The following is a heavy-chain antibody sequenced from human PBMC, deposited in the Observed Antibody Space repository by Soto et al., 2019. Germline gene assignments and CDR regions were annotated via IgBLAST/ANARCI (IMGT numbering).Heavy chain of an antibody. J-gene: IGHJ4*02. Sequence: CKGSGYSFTSYWIGWVRQMPGKGLEWMGIIYPGDSDTRYSPSFQGQVTISADKSISTAYLQWSSLKASDTAMYYCARLPDYVSPSAFIDYWGQGTLVTVSS. CDR3: ARLPDYVSPSAFIDY. CDR2: IYPGDSDT. V-gene: IGHV5-51*01. D-gene: IGHD3-10*02. CDR1: GYSFTSYW.